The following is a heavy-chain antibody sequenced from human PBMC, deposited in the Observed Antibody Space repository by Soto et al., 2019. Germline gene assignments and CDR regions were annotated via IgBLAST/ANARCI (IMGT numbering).Heavy chain of an antibody. D-gene: IGHD3-22*01. CDR2: IYYSGST. CDR1: GGSISSYY. J-gene: IGHJ4*02. Sequence: SETLSLTCTVSGGSISSYYWSWIRQPPGKGLEWIGYIYYSGSTNYNPSLKSRVTISVDTSKNQFSLKLSSVTAADTAVYYCARGVSGYFPTPDYWGQGTLVTVSS. CDR3: ARGVSGYFPTPDY. V-gene: IGHV4-59*01.